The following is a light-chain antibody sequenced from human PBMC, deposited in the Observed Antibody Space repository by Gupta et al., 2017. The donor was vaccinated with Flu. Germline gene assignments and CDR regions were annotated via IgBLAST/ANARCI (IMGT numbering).Light chain of an antibody. J-gene: IGLJ3*02. V-gene: IGLV2-23*02. CDR1: TSDVGSYRF. CDR3: CAYAGSGTLV. CDR2: EVN. Sequence: QSALTQPASVSGSPGQSITISCTGTTSDVGSYRFVSWYQHHPGKATKFMIYEVNKRPSGVSNRFSGAKSGNTASLTISGLQAEDAADYYCCAYAGSGTLVFGGGTKLTVL.